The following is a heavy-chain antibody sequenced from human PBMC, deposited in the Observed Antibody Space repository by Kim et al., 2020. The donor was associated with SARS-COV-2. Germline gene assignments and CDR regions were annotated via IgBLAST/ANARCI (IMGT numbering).Heavy chain of an antibody. J-gene: IGHJ4*02. CDR1: GGSISSGGYY. Sequence: SETLSLTCTVSGGSISSGGYYWSWIRQHPGKGLEWIGYIYYSGSTYYNPSLKSRVTISVDTSKNQFSLKLSSVTAADTAVYYCARVSDSSGYYQENWGQGTLVTVSS. CDR3: ARVSDSSGYYQEN. CDR2: IYYSGST. D-gene: IGHD3-22*01. V-gene: IGHV4-31*03.